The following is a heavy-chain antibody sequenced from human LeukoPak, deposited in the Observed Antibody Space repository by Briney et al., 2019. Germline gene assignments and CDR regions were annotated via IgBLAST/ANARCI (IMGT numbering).Heavy chain of an antibody. D-gene: IGHD1-26*01. CDR2: IYYSGST. V-gene: IGHV4-61*01. CDR3: AREGAVGATTWYFDY. J-gene: IGHJ4*02. CDR1: GGSVSSGTYY. Sequence: SETLSLTCTVSGGSVSSGTYYWSWIRQPPGKGLEWIGYIYYSGSTNYNPSLKSRVTISVDTSKNQFSLKLCSVTAVDTAVYYCAREGAVGATTWYFDYWGQGALVTVSS.